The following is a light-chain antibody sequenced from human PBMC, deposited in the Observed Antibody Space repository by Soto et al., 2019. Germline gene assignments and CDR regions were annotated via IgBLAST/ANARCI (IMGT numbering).Light chain of an antibody. Sequence: QSALTQPPSVSGAPGQRVTISCTGSSSNIGAGYDVHWYQQLPGTVPKLFIYGNSNRPSGVPDRFSGPKSGTSASLAITGLQAEDEADYYCQSYDSRLSAYVFGTGTKVTVL. CDR2: GNS. CDR3: QSYDSRLSAYV. CDR1: SSNIGAGYD. V-gene: IGLV1-40*01. J-gene: IGLJ1*01.